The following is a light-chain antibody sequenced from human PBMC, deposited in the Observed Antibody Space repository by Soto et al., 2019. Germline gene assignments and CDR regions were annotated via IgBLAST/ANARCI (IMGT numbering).Light chain of an antibody. V-gene: IGKV3-11*01. CDR1: QTVGSF. Sequence: EIVLTQSPATLSLSPGERATLSCRASQTVGSFLAWYQHKPGQAPRLLIYNTSKRANGIPARFSGSGSGTDFTLTISSLEPEDFVVYYCQQRYNWPPLTFGGGTKVEMK. CDR3: QQRYNWPPLT. J-gene: IGKJ4*01. CDR2: NTS.